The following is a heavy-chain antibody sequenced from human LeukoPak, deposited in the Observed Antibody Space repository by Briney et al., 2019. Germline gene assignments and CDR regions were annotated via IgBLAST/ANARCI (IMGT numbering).Heavy chain of an antibody. CDR2: INWNGGST. CDR3: ARGGMTIVITGLDY. Sequence: PGGSLRLSCAASGFTFDDYGMSWVRQAPGKGLEWVSGINWNGGSTGYADSVKGRFTISRDNAKNSLYLQMNSLRAEDTALYYCARGGMTIVITGLDYWGQGTLVAVSS. D-gene: IGHD4/OR15-4a*01. CDR1: GFTFDDYG. V-gene: IGHV3-20*04. J-gene: IGHJ4*02.